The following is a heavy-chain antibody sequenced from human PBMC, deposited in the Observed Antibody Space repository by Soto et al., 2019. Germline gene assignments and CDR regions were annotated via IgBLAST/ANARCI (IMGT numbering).Heavy chain of an antibody. Sequence: QVQLQESGPGLVKPSETLSLTCTVSGGSISTYYWSWIRQPPGKGLEWIGYIYYRGNTNYNPSFKSRVPLSLDPSKNQFSLRLGSVTAADTAVYYCARHPGYYDVLTGYSTYYFDYWGQGTLVTVSS. CDR3: ARHPGYYDVLTGYSTYYFDY. D-gene: IGHD3-9*01. CDR2: IYYRGNT. J-gene: IGHJ4*02. CDR1: GGSISTYY. V-gene: IGHV4-59*08.